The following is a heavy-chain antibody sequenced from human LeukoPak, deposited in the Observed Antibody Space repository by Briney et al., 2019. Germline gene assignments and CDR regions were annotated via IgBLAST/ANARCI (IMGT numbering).Heavy chain of an antibody. J-gene: IGHJ4*02. CDR1: GYTFTSYG. CDR3: ARDGKIAVAGTAGY. CDR2: ISAYNGNT. D-gene: IGHD6-19*01. V-gene: IGHV1-18*01. Sequence: GASVKVSCKASGYTFTSYGISWVRQAPGQGLEWLGWISAYNGNTNYAQKLQGRVTMTTDTSTSTAYMELRSLRSDDTAVYYCARDGKIAVAGTAGYWGQGTLVTVSS.